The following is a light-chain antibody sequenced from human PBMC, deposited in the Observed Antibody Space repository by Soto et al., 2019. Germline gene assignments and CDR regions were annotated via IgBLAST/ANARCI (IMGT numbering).Light chain of an antibody. CDR3: QQYGRSPRT. J-gene: IGKJ1*01. V-gene: IGKV3-20*01. CDR1: QSVDSIY. CDR2: GAS. Sequence: DIVLTHSPGTLSLSPGERATLFFRSSQSVDSIYLAWYQQKPGQSPRLLIYGASSRATGIPDRFSGSGSGTDFTLTISRLEPEDYAVYYCQQYGRSPRTFGPGTKVDIK.